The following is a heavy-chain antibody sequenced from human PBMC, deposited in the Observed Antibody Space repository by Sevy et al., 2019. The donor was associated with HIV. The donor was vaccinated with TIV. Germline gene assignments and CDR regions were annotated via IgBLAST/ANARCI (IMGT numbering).Heavy chain of an antibody. CDR3: AKDTGRNTMVRGVISFMVDY. Sequence: SLKISCAASGFTFDDYAMHWVRQAPGKGLEWVSGISWNSGSIGYADAVKGRFTISRDNAKNSLYLKMNGLRAKDTALYYCAKDTGRNTMVRGVISFMVDYWGQGTLVTVSS. D-gene: IGHD3-10*01. V-gene: IGHV3-9*01. CDR2: ISWNSGSI. J-gene: IGHJ4*02. CDR1: GFTFDDYA.